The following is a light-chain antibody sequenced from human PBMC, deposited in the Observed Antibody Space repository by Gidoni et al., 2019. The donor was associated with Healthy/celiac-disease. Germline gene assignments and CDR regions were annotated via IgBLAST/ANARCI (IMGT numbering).Light chain of an antibody. CDR3: QQLNSYHQCPLGYT. CDR2: AAS. Sequence: DIQLTPSPPFLSASVGDSVTITCSASQGISSFLSWYQQKPGKAPKLLIYAASTLQSGVPPRFSGSGSGAEFTLTISSLQPEDFATYYCQQLNSYHQCPLGYTFGQGTKLEIK. CDR1: QGISSF. V-gene: IGKV1-9*01. J-gene: IGKJ2*01.